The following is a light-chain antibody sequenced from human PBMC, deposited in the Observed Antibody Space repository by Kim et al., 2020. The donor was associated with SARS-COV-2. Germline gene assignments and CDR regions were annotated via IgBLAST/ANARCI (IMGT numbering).Light chain of an antibody. J-gene: IGLJ2*01. V-gene: IGLV3-19*01. Sequence: VALGQTVRITCQGDSLRIYYATWYQQKPGQAPIVVIYGKNNRPSGIPDRFSGSSSGDTASLTITGTQAGDEADYYCNSRGSNDNVLFGGGTKVTVL. CDR1: SLRIYY. CDR3: NSRGSNDNVL. CDR2: GKN.